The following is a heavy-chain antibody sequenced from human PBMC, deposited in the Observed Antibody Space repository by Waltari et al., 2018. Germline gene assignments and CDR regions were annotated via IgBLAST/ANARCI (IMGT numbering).Heavy chain of an antibody. Sequence: QVQLVQSGAEVKKPGASVKLSCKASGYTFTTNHIHWVRQAPGQGLEWMGIFNPSGDGTRYAQKFQGRVTMTGDTFTNTVYMELSNLRSEDTAVYYCSRDRGCSWTFDYWGQGTLVTVSS. CDR2: FNPSGDGT. J-gene: IGHJ4*02. V-gene: IGHV1-46*01. D-gene: IGHD2-15*01. CDR1: GYTFTTNH. CDR3: SRDRGCSWTFDY.